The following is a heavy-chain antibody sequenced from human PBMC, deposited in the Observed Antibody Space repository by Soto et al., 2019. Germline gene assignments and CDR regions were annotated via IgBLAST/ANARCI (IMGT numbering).Heavy chain of an antibody. J-gene: IGHJ3*02. V-gene: IGHV1-46*01. CDR1: GYTFTSYY. CDR2: INPSGGST. CDR3: ARGMTTVTSAACEI. Sequence: QVQLVQSGAEVKKPGASVKVSCKASGYTFTSYYMHWVRQAPGQGLEWRGIINPSGGSTFYAQRSQGRVTMTRNTSTSTVYVDRRSLQSEDTPVYYCARGMTTVTSAACEIWGQGTMVTVSS. D-gene: IGHD4-17*01.